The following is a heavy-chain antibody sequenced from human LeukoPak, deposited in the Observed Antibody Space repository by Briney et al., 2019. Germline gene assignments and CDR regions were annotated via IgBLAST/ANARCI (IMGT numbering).Heavy chain of an antibody. V-gene: IGHV3-7*01. CDR2: IKQDGSEK. J-gene: IGHJ4*02. D-gene: IGHD6-13*01. Sequence: ETLSLTCAVSGYSINSDYYWGWIRQPPGKGLEWVANIKQDGSEKYYVDSVKGRFTISRDNAKNSLYLQMNSLRAEDTAVYYCARDHGSSWYVFDYWGQGTLVTVSS. CDR1: GYSINSDY. CDR3: ARDHGSSWYVFDY.